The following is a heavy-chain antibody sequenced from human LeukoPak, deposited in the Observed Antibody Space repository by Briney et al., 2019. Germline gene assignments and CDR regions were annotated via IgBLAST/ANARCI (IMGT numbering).Heavy chain of an antibody. V-gene: IGHV4-38-2*01. D-gene: IGHD1-26*01. J-gene: IGHJ6*03. CDR2: IYHSGST. CDR3: ARPGIVGYYYYYIDV. Sequence: PSETLSLTCAVSGYSISSGYYWGWIRLPPGKGLEWIGSIYHSGSTYYNPSLKSRVTISVDTSKNQFSLKLSSVTAADTAVNYCARPGIVGYYYYYIDVWGKGTTVTVSS. CDR1: GYSISSGYY.